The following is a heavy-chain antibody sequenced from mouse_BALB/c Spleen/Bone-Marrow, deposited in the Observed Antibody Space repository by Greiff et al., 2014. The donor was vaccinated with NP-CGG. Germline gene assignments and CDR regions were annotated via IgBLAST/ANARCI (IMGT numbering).Heavy chain of an antibody. J-gene: IGHJ2*01. CDR2: INPSTGYA. CDR1: GYTFTATW. Sequence: VHLVESGPELAKPGASVKMSCKASGYTFTATWIHWIKQRPGQGLEWIGYINPSTGYAEYNQNFKDKATLTVDKSSSTAYMQLSSLTSEDSAVYYCARDYWGQGTTLTVSS. CDR3: ARDY. V-gene: IGHV1-7*01.